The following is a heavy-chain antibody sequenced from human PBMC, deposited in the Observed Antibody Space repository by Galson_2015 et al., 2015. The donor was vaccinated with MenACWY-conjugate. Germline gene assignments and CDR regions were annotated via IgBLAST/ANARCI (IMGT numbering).Heavy chain of an antibody. CDR1: GFTFSSHG. J-gene: IGHJ4*02. Sequence: SLRLSCAASGFTFSSHGMHWVRQAPGKGLEWVAVIWYDGSNKYYADSVKGRFTFSRDNSRNTLFLQMNSLRAEDTAVYYCVRDRSMEYIDYWGQGALVIVSS. CDR2: IWYDGSNK. D-gene: IGHD2/OR15-2a*01. CDR3: VRDRSMEYIDY. V-gene: IGHV3-33*01.